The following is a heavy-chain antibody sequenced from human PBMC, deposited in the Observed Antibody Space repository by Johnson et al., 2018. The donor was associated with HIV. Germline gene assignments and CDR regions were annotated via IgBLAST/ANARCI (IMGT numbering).Heavy chain of an antibody. D-gene: IGHD6-19*01. V-gene: IGHV3-30-3*01. CDR1: GFTVSSNH. CDR2: ISYDGSNK. CDR3: ARVLYRGAGPPDAFDI. Sequence: QVQLVESGGGLVQPGGSLRLSCVASGFTVSSNHMTWVRQAPGKGLEWVSVISYDGSNKYYADSVKGRLTISRDNSKNTLYLQMNSLRAEDTAVYYCARVLYRGAGPPDAFDIWGQGTMVTVSS. J-gene: IGHJ3*02.